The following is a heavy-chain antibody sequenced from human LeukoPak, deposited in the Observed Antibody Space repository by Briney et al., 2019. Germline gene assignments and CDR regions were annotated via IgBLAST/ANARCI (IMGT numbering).Heavy chain of an antibody. V-gene: IGHV4-34*01. J-gene: IGHJ4*02. CDR3: ASRPSFYYYGSGRHFDY. Sequence: SETLSLTCAVYGGSFSGYYWSWIRQPPGKGLEWIGEINHSGSTNYNPSLKCRVTISVDTSKNQFSLKLSSVTAADTAVYYCASRPSFYYYGSGRHFDYWGQGTLVTVSS. CDR2: INHSGST. CDR1: GGSFSGYY. D-gene: IGHD3-10*01.